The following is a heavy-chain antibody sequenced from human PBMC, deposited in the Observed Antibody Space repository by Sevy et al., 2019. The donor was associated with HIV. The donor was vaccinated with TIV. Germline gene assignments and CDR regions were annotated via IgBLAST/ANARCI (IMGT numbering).Heavy chain of an antibody. CDR3: VTHNSGWSTYYYYGMDV. CDR1: GFTFSSYA. CDR2: ISSNGGST. D-gene: IGHD6-19*01. Sequence: GGSLRLSCSASGFTFSSYAMHWVRQAPGKGLEYVSAISSNGGSTYYAHSVKGRFTISRDNSKNTLYLQMSSLRAEDTAVYYCVTHNSGWSTYYYYGMDVWGQGTTVTVSS. V-gene: IGHV3-64D*06. J-gene: IGHJ6*02.